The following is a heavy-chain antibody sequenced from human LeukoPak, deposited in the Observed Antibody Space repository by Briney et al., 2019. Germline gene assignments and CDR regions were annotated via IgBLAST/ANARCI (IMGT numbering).Heavy chain of an antibody. CDR2: ISYEGSNK. CDR1: GFTFSSYA. V-gene: IGHV3-30*09. D-gene: IGHD2-15*01. Sequence: GGSLRLSCAASGFTFSSYAMHWVRQAPGKGLEWVAVISYEGSNKYYADSVKGRFAISRDNSKNTLYLQMNSLRAEDTAVYYCARGYCSGGSCYLNYYYYYGMDVWGQGTTVTVSS. J-gene: IGHJ6*02. CDR3: ARGYCSGGSCYLNYYYYYGMDV.